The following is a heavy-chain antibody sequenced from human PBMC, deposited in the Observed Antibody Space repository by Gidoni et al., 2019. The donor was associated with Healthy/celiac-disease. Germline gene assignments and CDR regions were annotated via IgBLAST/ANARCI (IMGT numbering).Heavy chain of an antibody. D-gene: IGHD3-22*01. Sequence: QLQLQESCPGLVTPSPTLSLTCTVSGGSISSVGYYWSGIRQHPGKGLEWSGYIYYRWRTYYNPSLKSRVTISVDTSKNQFSLKLSSVTAADTAVYYCARANTDYYDSSGYYRGGYYYYGMDVWGQGTTVTVAS. CDR3: ARANTDYYDSSGYYRGGYYYYGMDV. CDR2: IYYRWRT. V-gene: IGHV4-31*03. CDR1: GGSISSVGYY. J-gene: IGHJ6*02.